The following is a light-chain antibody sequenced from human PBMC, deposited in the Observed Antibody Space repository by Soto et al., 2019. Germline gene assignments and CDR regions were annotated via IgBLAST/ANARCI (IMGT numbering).Light chain of an antibody. CDR3: SSYTSSSIFYV. V-gene: IGLV2-14*01. CDR1: SSDLGGFNY. CDR2: EVS. J-gene: IGLJ1*01. Sequence: QYALTQPASVSGSPGQSITISCTGSSSDLGGFNYVSWYQIHPGKAPRLMIYEVSNRPSGVSNRFSGSKSGNTASLTISGLQADDEGVYFCSSYTSSSIFYVFGSGTKLTVL.